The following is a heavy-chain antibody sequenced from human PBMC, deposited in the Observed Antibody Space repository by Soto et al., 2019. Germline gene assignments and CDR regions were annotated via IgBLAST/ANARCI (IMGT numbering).Heavy chain of an antibody. V-gene: IGHV1-2*04. CDR1: GYTFTGYY. Sequence: ASVKVSCKASGYTFTGYYMHWVRQAPGQGLEWMGWINPNSGGTNYAQKFQGWVTMTRDTSISTAYMELSRLRSDDTAVYYCARANYDILTGYSPLDYWGQGTLVTVSS. J-gene: IGHJ4*02. CDR3: ARANYDILTGYSPLDY. D-gene: IGHD3-9*01. CDR2: INPNSGGT.